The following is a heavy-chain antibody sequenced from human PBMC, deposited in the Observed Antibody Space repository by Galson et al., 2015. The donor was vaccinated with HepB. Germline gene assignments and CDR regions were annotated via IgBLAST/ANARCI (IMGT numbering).Heavy chain of an antibody. CDR1: GFTFSSYD. J-gene: IGHJ6*02. V-gene: IGHV3-13*05. D-gene: IGHD2-2*01. Sequence: SLRLSCAASGFTFSSYDMHWVRQATGKGLEWVSAIGTAGDPYYPGSVKGRFTISRENAKNSLYLQMNSLRAGDTAVYYCARGFADCSSTSCNYYYYGMDVWGQGTTVTVSS. CDR3: ARGFADCSSTSCNYYYYGMDV. CDR2: IGTAGDP.